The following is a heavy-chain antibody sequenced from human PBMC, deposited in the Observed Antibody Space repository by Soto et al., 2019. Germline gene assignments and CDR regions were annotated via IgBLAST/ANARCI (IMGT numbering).Heavy chain of an antibody. Sequence: QVQLVQSGAEVKMPGASGKLSCKASGYTFTSNYINWVRQAPGRGLEWMGRINPSGGVTSHNYAQKFQGRVTMTVDTSTTTVYMELSRLRSEDTAVYYCARDRRHSSGLLDNWGQGALVTVSS. V-gene: IGHV1-46*01. CDR2: INPSGGVT. J-gene: IGHJ4*02. CDR3: ARDRRHSSGLLDN. CDR1: GYTFTSNY. D-gene: IGHD3-22*01.